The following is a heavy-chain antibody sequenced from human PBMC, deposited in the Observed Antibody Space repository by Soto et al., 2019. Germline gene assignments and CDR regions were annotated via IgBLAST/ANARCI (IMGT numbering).Heavy chain of an antibody. CDR1: GFTFSSYG. J-gene: IGHJ4*02. V-gene: IGHV3-30*18. CDR2: ISYDGSNK. D-gene: IGHD3-22*01. CDR3: AKDTSEKYYYDSSGYYHTPLFDY. Sequence: PGGSLRLSCAASGFTFSSYGMHWVRQAPGKGLEWVAVISYDGSNKYYADSVKGRFTISRDNSKNTLYLQMNSLRAEDTAVYYCAKDTSEKYYYDSSGYYHTPLFDYWGQGTLVTVSS.